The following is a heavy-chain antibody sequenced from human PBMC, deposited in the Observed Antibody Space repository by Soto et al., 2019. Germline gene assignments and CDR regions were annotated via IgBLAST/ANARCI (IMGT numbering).Heavy chain of an antibody. CDR1: GFIFENFG. J-gene: IGHJ5*02. V-gene: IGHV3-23*01. CDR2: ISGSGFKK. CDR3: AKNQGVELVPLATVDWFDP. D-gene: IGHD1-26*01. Sequence: GGSLSLSCAASGFIFENFGMSWVRQAPGKGLEWISSISGSGFKKYYADSVKGRFTISRDNSKSTVYLELSNLSAEDTAVYHCAKNQGVELVPLATVDWFDPWGQGSVVTVSS.